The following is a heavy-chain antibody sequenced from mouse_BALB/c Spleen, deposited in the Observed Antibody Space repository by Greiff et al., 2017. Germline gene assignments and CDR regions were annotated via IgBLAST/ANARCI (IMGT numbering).Heavy chain of an antibody. CDR3: ARSAGWFAY. CDR2: FSSGGST. V-gene: IGHV5-6-5*01. Sequence: EVQLVESGGGLVKPGGSLKLSCAASGFTFSSYAMSWVRQTPEKRLEWVASFSSGGSTYYPDSVKGRFTISRDNARNILYLQMSSLRSEDTAMYYCARSAGWFAYWGQGTLVTVSA. J-gene: IGHJ3*01. CDR1: GFTFSSYA.